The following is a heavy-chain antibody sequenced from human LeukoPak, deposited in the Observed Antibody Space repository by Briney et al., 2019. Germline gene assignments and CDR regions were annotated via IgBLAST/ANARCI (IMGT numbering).Heavy chain of an antibody. CDR3: ATSTSMIVVVMVDY. CDR2: ISGSGGST. D-gene: IGHD3-22*01. Sequence: GGSLRLSCAASGFTFSSYAMSWVRQAPGKGLEWASAISGSGGSTYYADSVKGRFTISRDNSKNTLYLQMNSLRAEDTAVYYCATSTSMIVVVMVDYWGQGTLVTVSS. J-gene: IGHJ4*02. CDR1: GFTFSSYA. V-gene: IGHV3-23*01.